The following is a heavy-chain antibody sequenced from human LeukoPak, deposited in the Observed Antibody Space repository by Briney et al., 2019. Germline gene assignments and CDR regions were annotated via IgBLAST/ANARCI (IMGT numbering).Heavy chain of an antibody. CDR2: IDHTGRT. V-gene: IGHV4-34*01. D-gene: IGHD2-15*01. CDR3: AAGYCSGGSCPDY. CDR1: GGSFSGYY. Sequence: SETLSLTCAVYGGSFSGYYWSWIRQPPDQGLEWIGEIDHTGRTSYNPSLKSRVTISLDKSKNQFSLNLISVTAADTAVYYCAAGYCSGGSCPDYWGQGTLVTVSS. J-gene: IGHJ4*02.